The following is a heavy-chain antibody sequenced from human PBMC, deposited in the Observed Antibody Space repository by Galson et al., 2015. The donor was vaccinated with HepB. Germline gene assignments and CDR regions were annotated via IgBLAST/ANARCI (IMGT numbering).Heavy chain of an antibody. CDR2: ISSNGGST. CDR3: VKGGRDSGYDLMALDVDY. Sequence: SLRLSCAASGFTFSSYAMHWVRQAPGKGLEYVSAISSNGGSTYYADSVKGRFTISRDNSKNTLYLQMSSLRAEDTAVYYCVKGGRDSGYDLMALDVDYWGQGTLVTVSS. D-gene: IGHD5-12*01. V-gene: IGHV3-64D*06. CDR1: GFTFSSYA. J-gene: IGHJ4*02.